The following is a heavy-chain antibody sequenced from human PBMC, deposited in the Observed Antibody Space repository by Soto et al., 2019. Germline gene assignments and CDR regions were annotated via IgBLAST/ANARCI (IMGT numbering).Heavy chain of an antibody. CDR3: ARVHVMVVAGSTFDY. V-gene: IGHV4-59*08. J-gene: IGHJ4*01. Sequence: SETLSLTCTVSGGSISSYYWSWIRQPPGKGLEWIGYIYYSGSTNYNPSLKSRVTISVDTSNNQFSLKLTSVTAADTAVYYCARVHVMVVAGSTFDYWGHGTLVTVSS. D-gene: IGHD6-19*01. CDR2: IYYSGST. CDR1: GGSISSYY.